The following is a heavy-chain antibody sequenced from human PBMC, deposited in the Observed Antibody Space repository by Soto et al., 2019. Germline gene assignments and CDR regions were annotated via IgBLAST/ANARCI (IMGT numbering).Heavy chain of an antibody. CDR3: VRTSLGVAAATREDY. CDR1: GFTFSSYW. V-gene: IGHV3-74*01. D-gene: IGHD2-15*01. CDR2: INSDGSST. Sequence: EVQLVESGGGLVQPGGSLRLSCAASGFTFSSYWMHWVRQAPGKGLVWVSRINSDGSSTSYADSVKGRFTISSDNAKNTLYLQMNSLRAEDTAVYYCVRTSLGVAAATREDYWGQGALLTVSS. J-gene: IGHJ4*02.